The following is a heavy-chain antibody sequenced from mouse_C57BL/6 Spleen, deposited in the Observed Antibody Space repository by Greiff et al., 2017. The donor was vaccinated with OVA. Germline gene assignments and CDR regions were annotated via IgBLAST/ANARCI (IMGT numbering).Heavy chain of an antibody. J-gene: IGHJ4*01. CDR1: GYTFTDYE. CDR3: TRGDYYGSSYAMDY. V-gene: IGHV1-15*01. CDR2: IDPETGGT. D-gene: IGHD1-1*01. Sequence: QVQLQQSGAELVRPGASVTLSCKASGYTFTDYEMHWVKQTPVHGLEWIGAIDPETGGTAYNQKFKGKAILTADKSSSTAYMELRSLTSEDSAVYYCTRGDYYGSSYAMDYWGQGTSVTVSS.